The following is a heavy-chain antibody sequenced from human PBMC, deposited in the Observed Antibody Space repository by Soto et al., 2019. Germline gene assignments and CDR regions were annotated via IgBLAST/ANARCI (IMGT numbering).Heavy chain of an antibody. J-gene: IGHJ5*02. CDR3: AEGGGGYDT. CDR2: IIPMFGTT. V-gene: IGHV1-69*13. CDR1: RGAFSSSS. Sequence: SVKVSCKASRGAFSSSSINWVRQAPGQGLEWMGGIIPMFGTTNYAQKLQGRVTLTADESTSTAYMEMTDLRSEDTAVYYCAEGGGGYDTWGQGTLVTVSS. D-gene: IGHD3-22*01.